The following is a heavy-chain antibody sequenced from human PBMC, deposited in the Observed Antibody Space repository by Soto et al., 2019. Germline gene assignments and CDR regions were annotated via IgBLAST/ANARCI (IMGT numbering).Heavy chain of an antibody. CDR3: ARGTVTTLGFLIYYYMDV. CDR1: GYTFTSYD. J-gene: IGHJ6*03. V-gene: IGHV1-8*01. D-gene: IGHD4-17*01. CDR2: MNPNSGNT. Sequence: ASVKVSCKASGYTFTSYDINWVRQATGQGLEWMGWMNPNSGNTGYAQKFQGRVTMTRNTSISTAYMELSSLRSEDTAVYYCARGTVTTLGFLIYYYMDVWGKGTTVTVSS.